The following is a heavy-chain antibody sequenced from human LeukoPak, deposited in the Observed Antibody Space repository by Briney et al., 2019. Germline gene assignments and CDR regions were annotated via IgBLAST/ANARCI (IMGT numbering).Heavy chain of an antibody. J-gene: IGHJ4*02. V-gene: IGHV1-8*03. D-gene: IGHD3-22*01. Sequence: ASVKVSCKASGYTFTSYDINWVRQAPGQGIEWMGWMKPNSSNSGYAQNFQGSVTITTNTSIITAYMELSSLRSEDTAVYYCARGIDDSSGYLSYGYWGQGTLVTVSS. CDR2: MKPNSSNS. CDR1: GYTFTSYD. CDR3: ARGIDDSSGYLSYGY.